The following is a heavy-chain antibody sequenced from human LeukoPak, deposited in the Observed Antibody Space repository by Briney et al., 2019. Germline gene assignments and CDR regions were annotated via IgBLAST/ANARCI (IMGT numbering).Heavy chain of an antibody. CDR1: NGSISSYY. J-gene: IGHJ4*02. CDR3: ARHSSGPFYYFDY. Sequence: SETLSLTCIVSNGSISSYYWSWLRQPPGKGLEWIGYIYYSGSTKYNPSLKSRVTISVDTSKNQFSLNLSSVTAADTAVYYCARHSSGPFYYFDYWGQGTLVTVSS. V-gene: IGHV4-59*08. D-gene: IGHD6-19*01. CDR2: IYYSGST.